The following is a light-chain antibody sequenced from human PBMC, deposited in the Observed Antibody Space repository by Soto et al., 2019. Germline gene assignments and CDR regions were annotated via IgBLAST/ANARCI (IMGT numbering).Light chain of an antibody. V-gene: IGKV1-5*03. CDR2: KAS. Sequence: DIPMTQSPSTLSASLGDRVTITCWASQSISTWLAWYQQKPGKAPKLLIYKASSLESGVPSRFSGSGSGTEFTLTISSLQPDDFGTYYCQQYNSYWTFGQGTKVEIK. CDR3: QQYNSYWT. J-gene: IGKJ1*01. CDR1: QSISTW.